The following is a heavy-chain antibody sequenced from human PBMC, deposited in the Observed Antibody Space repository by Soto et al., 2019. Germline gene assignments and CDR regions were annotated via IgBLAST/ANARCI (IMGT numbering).Heavy chain of an antibody. Sequence: QLQLQESGPGLVKPSETLSLTCTVSGGSISSSSYYWGWIRQPPGKGLEWIGSIYYSGSTYYNPPLQSRVTLSVDTSKNQFSLKLSPVTAADTAVYYCARHGSGSYYNNWFDPWGQGTLVTVSS. CDR3: ARHGSGSYYNNWFDP. D-gene: IGHD3-10*01. V-gene: IGHV4-39*01. CDR1: GGSISSSSYY. J-gene: IGHJ5*02. CDR2: IYYSGST.